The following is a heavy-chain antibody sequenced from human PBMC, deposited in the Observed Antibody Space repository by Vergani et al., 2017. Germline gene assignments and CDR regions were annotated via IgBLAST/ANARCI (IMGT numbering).Heavy chain of an antibody. V-gene: IGHV1-69*01. CDR2: IIPIFGTA. Sequence: QVQLVQSGAEVKKPGSSVKLSCKASGGTFSSYAISWVRQAPGQGLDGMGGIIPIFGTANSAQKFQGSVTITADESTSTAYMELSSLRSEDTAVYYCASRGYCSGGSGYSAGQAFDIWGQGTMVTVSS. D-gene: IGHD2-15*01. CDR1: GGTFSSYA. CDR3: ASRGYCSGGSGYSAGQAFDI. J-gene: IGHJ3*02.